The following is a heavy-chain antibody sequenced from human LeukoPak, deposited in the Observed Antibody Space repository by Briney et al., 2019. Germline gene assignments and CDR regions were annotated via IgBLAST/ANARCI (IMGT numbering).Heavy chain of an antibody. Sequence: GGSLRPSCAASGFTFSSYALSWVRQAPGKGLEWVSAISASGGSTYYADSVKGRFTISRDNSKNTLYLQMNSLRADDAAVYYCGRARSGYDFDYWGQGTLVTVSS. V-gene: IGHV3-23*01. CDR1: GFTFSSYA. CDR3: GRARSGYDFDY. CDR2: ISASGGST. J-gene: IGHJ4*02. D-gene: IGHD5-12*01.